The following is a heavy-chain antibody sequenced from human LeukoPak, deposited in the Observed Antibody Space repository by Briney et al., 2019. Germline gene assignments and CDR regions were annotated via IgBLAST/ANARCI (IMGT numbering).Heavy chain of an antibody. V-gene: IGHV4-59*11. J-gene: IGHJ4*02. CDR3: AREGIAVAGPVGGVVY. CDR2: IYYSGST. Sequence: SETLSLTCTVSGGSMSNHYWSWIRQSPGKGLEWIGYIYYSGSTNYNPSLKSRVTISVDTSKNQFSLKLSSVTAADTAVYYCAREGIAVAGPVGGVVYWGQGTLVTVSS. D-gene: IGHD6-19*01. CDR1: GGSMSNHY.